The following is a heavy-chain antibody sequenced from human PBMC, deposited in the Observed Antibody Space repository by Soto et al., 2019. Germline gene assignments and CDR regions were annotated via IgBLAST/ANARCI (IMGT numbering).Heavy chain of an antibody. CDR2: LYSGGST. V-gene: IGHV3-53*01. J-gene: IGHJ4*02. CDR1: GFTVSSNY. Sequence: GGSLRLSCAASGFTVSSNYMSWVRQAPGKGLEWVSVLYSGGSTYYADSVKGRFTISRDNSKNTLYLQMNSLRAEDTAVYYCAREKERNYFDYWGQGTLVTVSS. CDR3: AREKERNYFDY.